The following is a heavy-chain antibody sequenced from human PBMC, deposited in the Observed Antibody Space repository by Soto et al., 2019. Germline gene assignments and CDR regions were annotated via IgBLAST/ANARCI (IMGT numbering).Heavy chain of an antibody. Sequence: SETLSLTCAVYGGSFSGYYWSWIRQPPGKGLEWIGEINHSGSTNYNPSLKSRVTISVDTSKNQFSLKLSSVTAADTAVYYCARGGIQLRFLEWLLKGYFDYWGQGTLVTV. CDR2: INHSGST. CDR1: GGSFSGYY. D-gene: IGHD3-3*01. CDR3: ARGGIQLRFLEWLLKGYFDY. V-gene: IGHV4-34*01. J-gene: IGHJ4*02.